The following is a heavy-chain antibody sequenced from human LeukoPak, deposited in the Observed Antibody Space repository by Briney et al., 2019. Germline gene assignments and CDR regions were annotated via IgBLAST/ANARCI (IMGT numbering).Heavy chain of an antibody. V-gene: IGHV3-21*01. CDR2: ISSSSSDI. CDR3: ARNFDSSGYYNTRFDY. CDR1: GFTLSTYG. Sequence: PGGSLRLSCAASGFTLSTYGMSWVRQAPGKGLEWVSSISSSSSDIHYADSVKGRFTISRDNAKNSLYLQMNSLRAEDTAVYYCARNFDSSGYYNTRFDYWGQGTLVTVSS. D-gene: IGHD3-22*01. J-gene: IGHJ4*02.